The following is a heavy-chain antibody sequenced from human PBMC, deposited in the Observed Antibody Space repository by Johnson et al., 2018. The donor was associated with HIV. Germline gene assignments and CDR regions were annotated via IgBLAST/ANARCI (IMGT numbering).Heavy chain of an antibody. Sequence: VQLVESGGGVVQPGRSLRLSCAASGFTFSSYAMHWVRQAPGKGLEWVAVISYDGSKKYYVDSMKGRFTISRDNAKNSLYLQMNSLRAEDTAVYYCARDRGYWDGLDIWGQGTMVTVSS. D-gene: IGHD3-22*01. CDR2: ISYDGSKK. J-gene: IGHJ3*02. CDR3: ARDRGYWDGLDI. CDR1: GFTFSSYA. V-gene: IGHV3-30*04.